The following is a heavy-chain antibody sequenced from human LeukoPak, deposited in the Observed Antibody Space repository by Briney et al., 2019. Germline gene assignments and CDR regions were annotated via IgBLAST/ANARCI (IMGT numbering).Heavy chain of an antibody. J-gene: IGHJ4*02. CDR1: GYSFTTYW. D-gene: IGHD5-12*01. CDR2: IYPADSTA. Sequence: GESLKISCKASGYSFTTYWIGWVRQMPGKGLEWMGIIYPADSTAYYSPSFQGQVTISVDKSINTAYLQWSRLKASDTAMYYCARHPNSGYSGYESDYWGQGTLVTVSS. V-gene: IGHV5-51*01. CDR3: ARHPNSGYSGYESDY.